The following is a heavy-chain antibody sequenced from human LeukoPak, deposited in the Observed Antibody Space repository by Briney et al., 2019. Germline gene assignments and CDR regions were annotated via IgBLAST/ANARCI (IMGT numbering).Heavy chain of an antibody. CDR3: ARHPSGYDRYYFGY. D-gene: IGHD5-12*01. V-gene: IGHV4-59*08. CDR1: GGSISSYY. Sequence: SETLSLTCTVSGGSISSYYWSWIRQPPGKGLEWIGYIYYSGSTNYNPSLKSRVTISVDTSKNQFSLKLSSVTAADTAVYYCARHPSGYDRYYFGYWGQGTLVTASS. J-gene: IGHJ4*02. CDR2: IYYSGST.